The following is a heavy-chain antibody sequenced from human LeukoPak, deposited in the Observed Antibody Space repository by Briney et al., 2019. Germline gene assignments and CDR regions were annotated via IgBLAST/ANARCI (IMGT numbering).Heavy chain of an antibody. CDR2: IIPIFGTA. V-gene: IGHV1-69*01. Sequence: SVKVSCKASGGAFSSYAISWVRQAPGQGLEWMGGIIPIFGTANYAQKFQGRVTITADESTSTAYMELSSLRSEDTAVYYCARDRRSRYCSSTRCYLGCFDPWGQGTLVTVSS. CDR1: GGAFSSYA. CDR3: ARDRRSRYCSSTRCYLGCFDP. D-gene: IGHD2-2*01. J-gene: IGHJ5*02.